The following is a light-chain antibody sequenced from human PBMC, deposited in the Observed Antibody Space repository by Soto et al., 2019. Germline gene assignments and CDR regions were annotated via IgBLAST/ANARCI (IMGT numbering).Light chain of an antibody. J-gene: IGLJ3*02. CDR2: EVS. CDR1: SSDIGVYNY. V-gene: IGLV2-14*01. Sequence: QSALTQPASVSGSPGQSITISCTGTSSDIGVYNYVSWYQQHPGKAPKLVICEVSNRPPGVSSRFSGSKSGNTASLTISGLRAEDEADYYCTSFTTTNIWVFGGGTKLTVL. CDR3: TSFTTTNIWV.